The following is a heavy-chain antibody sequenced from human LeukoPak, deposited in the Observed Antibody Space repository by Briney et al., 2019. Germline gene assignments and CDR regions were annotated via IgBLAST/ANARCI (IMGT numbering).Heavy chain of an antibody. J-gene: IGHJ4*02. CDR2: ISAYNGNT. CDR3: ARVDDIVVVPAAILD. D-gene: IGHD2-2*01. CDR1: GYTFTSYG. Sequence: KPGASVKVSCKASGYTFTSYGISWVRQAPGQGLEWMGWISAYNGNTNYAQKLQGRVTMTTDTSTSTAYMELRSLRPDDTAVYYCARVDDIVVVPAAILDWGQGTLVTVSS. V-gene: IGHV1-18*04.